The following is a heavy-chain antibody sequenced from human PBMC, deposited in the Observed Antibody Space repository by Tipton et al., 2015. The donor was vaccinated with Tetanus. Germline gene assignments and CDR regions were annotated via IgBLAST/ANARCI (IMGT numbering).Heavy chain of an antibody. CDR2: ISGGGVST. J-gene: IGHJ4*02. CDR1: GFSVSRYY. CDR3: AKSEARLGTSSSLD. V-gene: IGHV3-23*01. D-gene: IGHD6-6*01. Sequence: SLRLSCAASGFSVSRYYMNWVRQAPGKGLEWVSAISGGGVSTYYADSVKGRFTISRDNSKNTLYLQMNSLRADDTAVYFCAKSEARLGTSSSLDWGQGTLVTVSS.